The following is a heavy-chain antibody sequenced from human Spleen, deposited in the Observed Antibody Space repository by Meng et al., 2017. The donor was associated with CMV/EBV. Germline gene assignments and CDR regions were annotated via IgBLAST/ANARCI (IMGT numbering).Heavy chain of an antibody. CDR2: INAGNGDT. Sequence: CKTSRYTVTDYSMQWVRQAPGQSLEWMGWINAGNGDTKYSQKFQGRVTITWDTSASTVYMELNSLTSEDTAVYYCARDGWQQTFYFDYWGQGALVTVSS. D-gene: IGHD6-13*01. V-gene: IGHV1-3*01. CDR3: ARDGWQQTFYFDY. CDR1: RYTVTDYS. J-gene: IGHJ4*02.